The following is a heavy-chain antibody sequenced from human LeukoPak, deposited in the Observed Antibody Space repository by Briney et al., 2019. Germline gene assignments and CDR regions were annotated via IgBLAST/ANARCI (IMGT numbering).Heavy chain of an antibody. Sequence: SEALSLTCTVSGGSISSYYWSWIRQPPGKGLEWIGYIYTSGSTNYNPSLKSRVTISVDTSKNQFSLKLSSVTAADTAVYYCARHRIHQSNTYYYDSSGYYSHDASDIWGQGTMVTVSS. CDR3: ARHRIHQSNTYYYDSSGYYSHDASDI. D-gene: IGHD3-22*01. CDR2: IYTSGST. J-gene: IGHJ3*02. CDR1: GGSISSYY. V-gene: IGHV4-4*09.